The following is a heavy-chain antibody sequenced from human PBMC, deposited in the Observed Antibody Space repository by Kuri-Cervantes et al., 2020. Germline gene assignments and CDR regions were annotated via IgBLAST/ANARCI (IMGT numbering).Heavy chain of an antibody. CDR1: GFTFSSYA. D-gene: IGHD3-22*01. CDR2: ISYDGSNK. Sequence: GGSLRLSCAASGFTFSSYAMHWVRQAPGKGLEWVAVISYDGSNKYYADSVKGRFTISRDNSKNTLYLQMNSLRAEDTAVYYCARGATYYYDSSGYYLLDYWGQGTLVTVSS. CDR3: ARGATYYYDSSGYYLLDY. V-gene: IGHV3-30-3*01. J-gene: IGHJ4*02.